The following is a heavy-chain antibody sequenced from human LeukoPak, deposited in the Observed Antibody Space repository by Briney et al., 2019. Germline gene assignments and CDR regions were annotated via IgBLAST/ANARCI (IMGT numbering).Heavy chain of an antibody. CDR3: GRTEYYFDY. V-gene: IGHV4-59*01. D-gene: IGHD3-10*01. CDR1: GFTFTDYA. Sequence: GSLRLSCAASGFTFTDYAMSWIRQPPGKGLEWIGYIYYSGSTNYNPSLKSRVTMSANTSKNQFSLKLSSVTAADTAVYYCGRTEYYFDYWGQGTLVTVSS. J-gene: IGHJ4*02. CDR2: IYYSGST.